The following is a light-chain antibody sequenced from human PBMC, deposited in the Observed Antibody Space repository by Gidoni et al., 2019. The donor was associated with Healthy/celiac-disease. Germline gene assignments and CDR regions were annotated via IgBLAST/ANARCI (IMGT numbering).Light chain of an antibody. V-gene: IGKV1-39*01. J-gene: IGKJ2*01. CDR3: QQSYSTPRYT. CDR1: QSLSSY. CDR2: AAS. Sequence: IQMTQSPSSLSASVGDRVTITCRASQSLSSYLNWYQQKPGKAPKLLIYAASSLQSGVPSRFSGSGSGTDFTLTISSLQPEDFATYYCQQSYSTPRYTFGQGTKLEIK.